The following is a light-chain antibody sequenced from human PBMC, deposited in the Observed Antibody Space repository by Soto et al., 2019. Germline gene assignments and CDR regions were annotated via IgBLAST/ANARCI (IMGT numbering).Light chain of an antibody. J-gene: IGKJ2*01. V-gene: IGKV3-15*01. CDR1: QSVSSN. Sequence: EIVMTQSPATLSVSPGERATLSCRASQSVSSNLAWYQQKPGQAPRLLIYGASTRATGVPARFSGIRSGTEFTLTISSLQSEDFAVYYCQQYNNWPPYTFGQGNKLEIK. CDR3: QQYNNWPPYT. CDR2: GAS.